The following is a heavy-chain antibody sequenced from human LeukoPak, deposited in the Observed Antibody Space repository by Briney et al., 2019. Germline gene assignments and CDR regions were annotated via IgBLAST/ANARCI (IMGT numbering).Heavy chain of an antibody. Sequence: GRSLRLSCAASGFTFSSYGMHWARQAPGKGLEWVAVISYDGSNKYYAESVKGRFTISRDNSKNTLYLQMNSLRAEDTAVYYCAKFLTPVGRGVYDIFPADFDYWGQGTLVTVSS. CDR2: ISYDGSNK. V-gene: IGHV3-30*18. CDR1: GFTFSSYG. J-gene: IGHJ4*02. D-gene: IGHD3-9*01. CDR3: AKFLTPVGRGVYDIFPADFDY.